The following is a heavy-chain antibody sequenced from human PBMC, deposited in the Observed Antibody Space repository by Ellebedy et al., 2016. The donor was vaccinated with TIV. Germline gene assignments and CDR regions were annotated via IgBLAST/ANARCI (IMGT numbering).Heavy chain of an antibody. CDR2: INPSGGST. D-gene: IGHD1-1*01. CDR1: GYTFITYY. V-gene: IGHV1-46*01. J-gene: IGHJ4*02. CDR3: ARELAGVRYFDY. Sequence: AASVKVSCKASGYTFITYYIHWLRQAPGQGPEWMGMINPSGGSTSYPPNFQGRVTMTRDTSFSTAYMDLSRLRSDDTAVYYCARELAGVRYFDYWGQGTLVTVSS.